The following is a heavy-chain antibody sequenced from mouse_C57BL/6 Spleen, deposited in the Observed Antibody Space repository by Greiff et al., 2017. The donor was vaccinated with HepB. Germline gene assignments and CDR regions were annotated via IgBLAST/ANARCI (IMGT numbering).Heavy chain of an antibody. Sequence: QVQLQQPGAELVKPGASVKLSCKASGYTFTSYWMHWVKQRPGQGLEWIGMIHPKSGSTNYNEKFKSKATLTVDKSSSTAYVHLRSLTSEDSAVYYCARAYGYWYFDVWGTGTTVTVSS. V-gene: IGHV1-64*01. CDR3: ARAYGYWYFDV. CDR2: IHPKSGST. D-gene: IGHD2-10*02. J-gene: IGHJ1*03. CDR1: GYTFTSYW.